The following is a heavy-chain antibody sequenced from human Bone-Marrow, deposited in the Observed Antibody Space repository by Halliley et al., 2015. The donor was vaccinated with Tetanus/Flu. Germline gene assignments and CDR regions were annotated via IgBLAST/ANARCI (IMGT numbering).Heavy chain of an antibody. J-gene: IGHJ4*02. CDR3: VTGAGCLPDY. CDR2: ISYSGST. CDR1: GGSMSGYY. V-gene: IGHV4-59*01. Sequence: TLSLTCTVPGGSMSGYYLNWIRQPPGKELEWLGLISYSGSTNYNPSLKSRVTISVDTSNNQFSLNLSSVTAADTALYYCVTGAGCLPDYWRQGTLVPVSS.